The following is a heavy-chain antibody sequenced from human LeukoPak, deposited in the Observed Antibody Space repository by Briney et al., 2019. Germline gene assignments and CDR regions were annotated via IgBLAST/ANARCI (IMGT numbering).Heavy chain of an antibody. J-gene: IGHJ6*02. D-gene: IGHD3-3*01. Sequence: ASVKVSCKASGYTFTSYYMHWVRQAPGQGLEWMGIIKPSGGSTSYAQKFQGRVTMTRDTSTSTVYMELSSLRSEDTAVYYCARDPLNYDFWSGYYMTPYYYYGMDVWGQGTTVTVSS. V-gene: IGHV1-46*01. CDR1: GYTFTSYY. CDR2: IKPSGGST. CDR3: ARDPLNYDFWSGYYMTPYYYYGMDV.